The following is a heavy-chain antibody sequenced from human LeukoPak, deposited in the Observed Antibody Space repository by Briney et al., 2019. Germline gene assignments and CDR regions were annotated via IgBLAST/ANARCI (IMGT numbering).Heavy chain of an antibody. V-gene: IGHV3-23*01. CDR3: AKVTGGDMITYGGLDY. CDR2: ISGSGGST. CDR1: GFTFSSYA. D-gene: IGHD3-16*01. Sequence: GGPLRLSCTTSGFTFSSYAMSWVRQAPGKGLEWVSAISGSGGSTYYADSVKGRFTISRDNSKNTLYLQMNSLRAEDTAIYYCAKVTGGDMITYGGLDYWGQGTLVTVSS. J-gene: IGHJ4*02.